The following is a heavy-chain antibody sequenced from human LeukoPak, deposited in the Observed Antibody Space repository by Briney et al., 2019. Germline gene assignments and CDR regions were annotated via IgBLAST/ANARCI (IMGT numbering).Heavy chain of an antibody. V-gene: IGHV1-69*05. J-gene: IGHJ5*02. D-gene: IGHD6-19*01. CDR3: ARDHAVAGTSWFDP. Sequence: SVKVSCKVSGSTFSSYAISWVRQAPGRGLEWMGGIIPIFGTANYAQKFQGRVTITTDESTSTAYMELSGLRSEDTAVYYCARDHAVAGTSWFDPWGQGTLVTVSS. CDR2: IIPIFGTA. CDR1: GSTFSSYA.